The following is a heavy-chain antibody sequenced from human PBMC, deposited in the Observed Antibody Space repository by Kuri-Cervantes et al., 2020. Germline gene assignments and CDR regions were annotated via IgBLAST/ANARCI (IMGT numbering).Heavy chain of an antibody. J-gene: IGHJ5*02. V-gene: IGHV6-1*01. Sequence: SCAISGDSVSSNSAAWNWIRQSPSRGLEWLGRTYYRSKWYNEYAVSVKSRITIDPDTAKNQFSLKLTSVTAADTAVYYCARGLTYYNFWSGYAPPWGQGTLVTVSS. CDR1: GDSVSSNSAA. D-gene: IGHD3-3*01. CDR3: ARGLTYYNFWSGYAPP. CDR2: TYYRSKWYN.